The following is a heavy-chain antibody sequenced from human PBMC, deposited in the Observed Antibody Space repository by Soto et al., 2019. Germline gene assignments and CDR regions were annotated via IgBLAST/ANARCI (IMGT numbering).Heavy chain of an antibody. CDR1: GFSLSTSGVG. V-gene: IGHV2-5*02. J-gene: IGHJ4*02. CDR2: IYWDDYK. Sequence: QITLKESGPTLVKPTQTLTLTCTFSGFSLSTSGVGVGWIRQPPGKALEWLALIYWDDYKRYSPSLKSRLTITKDTXXHXVXXTMTNMDPVDTATYYCAHSWYCSGGSCYYTDYFDYWGQGTLVTVSS. CDR3: AHSWYCSGGSCYYTDYFDY. D-gene: IGHD2-15*01.